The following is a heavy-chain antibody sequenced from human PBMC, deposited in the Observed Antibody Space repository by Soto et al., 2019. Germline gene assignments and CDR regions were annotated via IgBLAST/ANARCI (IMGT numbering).Heavy chain of an antibody. V-gene: IGHV3-74*01. J-gene: IGHJ4*02. D-gene: IGHD1-26*01. CDR3: SRVGGSTWH. CDR1: GFSFSSYW. Sequence: GGSLRLSCAASGFSFSSYWMHWVRQAPGKGLVWVSRINSDGSSTNYADFVKGRFTISRDNAKNTLYLQMNSLRVEDTAVYYCSRVGGSTWHWGQGTLVTVSS. CDR2: INSDGSST.